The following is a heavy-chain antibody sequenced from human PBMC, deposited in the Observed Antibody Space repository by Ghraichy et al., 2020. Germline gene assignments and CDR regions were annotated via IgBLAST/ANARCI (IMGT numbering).Heavy chain of an antibody. CDR3: ARDSGSSWYYFDY. Sequence: ETLSLTCAASGFTFSSYSMNWVRQAPGKGLEWVSYISVGSSSTIYYADSVKGRFTISRDNDKNSLYLQMNSLRDEDTAVYYCARDSGSSWYYFDYWGQGTLVTVSS. CDR2: ISVGSSSTI. V-gene: IGHV3-48*02. CDR1: GFTFSSYS. D-gene: IGHD6-13*01. J-gene: IGHJ4*02.